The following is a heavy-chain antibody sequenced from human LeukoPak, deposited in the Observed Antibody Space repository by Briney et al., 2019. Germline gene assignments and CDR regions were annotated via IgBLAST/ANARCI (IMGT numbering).Heavy chain of an antibody. V-gene: IGHV4-34*01. Sequence: SETLSLTCAVYGGSFSGYYWSWIRQPPGKGLEWIGNIYYTGSTYYDPSLKSRVTISVDTSKNQFSLKLSSVTAADTAVYYCARGDYSDYENWFDPWGQGTLVTVSS. CDR1: GGSFSGYY. CDR3: ARGDYSDYENWFDP. J-gene: IGHJ5*02. CDR2: IYYTGST. D-gene: IGHD4-11*01.